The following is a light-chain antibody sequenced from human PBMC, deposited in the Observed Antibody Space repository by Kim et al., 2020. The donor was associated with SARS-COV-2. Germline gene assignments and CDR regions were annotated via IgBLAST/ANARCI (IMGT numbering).Light chain of an antibody. J-gene: IGLJ3*02. CDR2: DVS. Sequence: GQSITISCTGTSSGVGGYNYVSWDQQQPGKAPKPMIYDVSNRPSGVSNRFYGSKSGNTASLTISGLQAEDEADYYCRSYTSSSTWVFGGGTQLTVL. CDR1: SSGVGGYNY. V-gene: IGLV2-14*03. CDR3: RSYTSSSTWV.